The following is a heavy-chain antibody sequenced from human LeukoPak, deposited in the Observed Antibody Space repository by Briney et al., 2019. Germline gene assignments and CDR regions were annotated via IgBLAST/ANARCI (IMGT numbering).Heavy chain of an antibody. CDR3: DSDHVYGGADY. D-gene: IGHD5/OR15-5a*01. CDR1: GFTFSRHA. V-gene: IGHV3-23*01. J-gene: IGHJ4*02. Sequence: GGSLRLSCAASGFTFSRHAMTWVRQAPGKGLEWVAGISGSAANSYYADSVKGRFTISRDNSKSTLYLQMNSLRTEDTALYYCDSDHVYGGADYWGQGTLVTVSS. CDR2: ISGSAANS.